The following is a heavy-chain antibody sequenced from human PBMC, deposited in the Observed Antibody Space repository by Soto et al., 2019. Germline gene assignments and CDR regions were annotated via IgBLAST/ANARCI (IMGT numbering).Heavy chain of an antibody. CDR2: INAHSGGT. CDR3: AKDLTRQLAYWLDP. Sequence: APGNVPCRASLASFSADCIPLVRQAPGQGLEWMGWINAHSGGTEYAQKFQGRVNLTRDTSIATAYLTLTSLTSDDTALYYCAKDLTRQLAYWLDPWGQGTQVTSPQ. CDR1: LASFSADC. D-gene: IGHD6-6*01. V-gene: IGHV1-2*02. J-gene: IGHJ5*02.